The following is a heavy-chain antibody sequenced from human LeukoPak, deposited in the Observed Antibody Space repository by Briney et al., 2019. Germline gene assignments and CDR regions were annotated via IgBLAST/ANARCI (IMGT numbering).Heavy chain of an antibody. J-gene: IGHJ4*02. Sequence: GSLRLSFAASGFPFTSYWMSWVRPAPGKGREWVANIKQDGSEKYYLDSVKGRFTISTDNAKNSLYLQMNSLRAGDTAVYYCAREEYGDHLWWGQGTLVTVSS. V-gene: IGHV3-7*01. CDR1: GFPFTSYW. D-gene: IGHD4-17*01. CDR3: AREEYGDHLW. CDR2: IKQDGSEK.